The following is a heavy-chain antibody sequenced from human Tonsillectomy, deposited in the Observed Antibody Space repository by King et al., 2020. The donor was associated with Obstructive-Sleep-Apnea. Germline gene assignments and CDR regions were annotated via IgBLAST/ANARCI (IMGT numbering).Heavy chain of an antibody. CDR2: IYDSGST. CDR3: ASLTGGNYGMDV. V-gene: IGHV4-31*03. D-gene: IGHD3-16*01. Sequence: QLQESGPGLVKPSQTLSLTCTVSGGSIISGGYHWSWIRQHPGKGLEWIGYIYDSGSTYYNPSLKSRIAISVDTSKNQFSLKLRSVTAADTAVHYCASLTGGNYGMDVWGQRTTVTVPS. J-gene: IGHJ6*02. CDR1: GGSIISGGYH.